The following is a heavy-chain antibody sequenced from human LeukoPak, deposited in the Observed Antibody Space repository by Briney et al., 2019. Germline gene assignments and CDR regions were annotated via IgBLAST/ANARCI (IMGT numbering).Heavy chain of an antibody. D-gene: IGHD1-26*01. CDR2: IFYSGST. CDR3: ARVFQVGTTTKFDS. Sequence: SQTLSLTCTVSGGSISSRDYYWSWIRQPPGKGLEWIGYIFYSGSTYYNPSLKSRVTTSVDTSKNQFSLKVISVTAADSAVYYCARVFQVGTTTKFDSWGQGTLVAVSS. V-gene: IGHV4-30-4*08. CDR1: GGSISSRDYY. J-gene: IGHJ4*02.